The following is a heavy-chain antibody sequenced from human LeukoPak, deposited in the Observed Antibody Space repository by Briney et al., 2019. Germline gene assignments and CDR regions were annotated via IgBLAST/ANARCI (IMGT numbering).Heavy chain of an antibody. J-gene: IGHJ3*02. Sequence: GGSLRLSCAASGFTFSSYTMSWVRQAPGKGLEWVSTITTSDGNTYYADSVKGRFTISRDNSKNTLYLQMNSLRAEDTAVYYCAKAEYSDAFDIWGQGTMVTVSS. V-gene: IGHV3-23*01. D-gene: IGHD6-6*01. CDR2: ITTSDGNT. CDR1: GFTFSSYT. CDR3: AKAEYSDAFDI.